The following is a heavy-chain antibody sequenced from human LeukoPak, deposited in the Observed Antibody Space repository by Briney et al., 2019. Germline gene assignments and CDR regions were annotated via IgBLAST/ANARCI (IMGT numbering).Heavy chain of an antibody. CDR3: ARRAKGASFDI. D-gene: IGHD3-16*01. V-gene: IGHV4-59*01. J-gene: IGHJ3*02. CDR1: GGSISSYY. Sequence: SETLSLTCTVSGGSISSYYWSWIRQPAGKGLEWIGYIYYSGSTNYNPSLKSRDTISVDTSKNQFSLKLSSVTAADTAVYYCARRAKGASFDIWGQGTMVTVSS. CDR2: IYYSGST.